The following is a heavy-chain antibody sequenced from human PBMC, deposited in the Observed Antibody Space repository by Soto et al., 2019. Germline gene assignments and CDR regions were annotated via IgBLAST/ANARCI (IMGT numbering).Heavy chain of an antibody. Sequence: GESLKISCKGSGYSFTSYWIGWVRQMPGKGPEWMGIIYPGDSDTRYSPSFQGQVTISADKSISTAYLQWSSLKASDTAMYYCARPAYYDSSGYYYFDYWGQGTLVTVSS. D-gene: IGHD3-22*01. CDR3: ARPAYYDSSGYYYFDY. CDR2: IYPGDSDT. J-gene: IGHJ4*02. CDR1: GYSFTSYW. V-gene: IGHV5-51*01.